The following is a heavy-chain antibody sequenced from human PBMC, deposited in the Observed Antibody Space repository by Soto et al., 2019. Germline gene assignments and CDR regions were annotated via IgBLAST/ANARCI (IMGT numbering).Heavy chain of an antibody. V-gene: IGHV1-2*04. Sequence: QVQLVQSGAEVKKPGASVRVSCKASGYSFTDYHIHWVRQAPGQGLEWLGRINPKSGGTSTAQKFQGWVSMTTDRSISTVYMKLTRLRSDDTAVYFCARGHSTVCSNGVCSFFYNHEMDVWGQGTTVTVSS. J-gene: IGHJ6*02. CDR1: GYSFTDYH. D-gene: IGHD2-8*01. CDR2: INPKSGGT. CDR3: ARGHSTVCSNGVCSFFYNHEMDV.